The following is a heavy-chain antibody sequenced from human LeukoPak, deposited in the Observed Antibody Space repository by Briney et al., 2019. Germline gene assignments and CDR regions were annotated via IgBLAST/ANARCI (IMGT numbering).Heavy chain of an antibody. CDR2: IIPIFGTA. V-gene: IGHV1-69*01. CDR1: GGTFSSYA. Sequence: SVKVSCKASGGTFSSYAISWVRQAPGQGLEWMGGIIPIFGTANYAQKFQGRVTITADESTSTAYMELSSLRSEDTAVYYCARNYNGSGANPIDYFDYWGQGTLVTVSS. J-gene: IGHJ4*02. D-gene: IGHD3-10*01. CDR3: ARNYNGSGANPIDYFDY.